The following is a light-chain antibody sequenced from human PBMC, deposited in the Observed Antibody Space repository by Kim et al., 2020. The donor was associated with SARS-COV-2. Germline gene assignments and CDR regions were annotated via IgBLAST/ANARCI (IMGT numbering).Light chain of an antibody. J-gene: IGKJ4*01. CDR3: QQANSFPFA. Sequence: AYVGDRVTITCRASQDIRGWLVWYQQKPGKATNLLIYAASTLQSGVPSRFRGSGSGTDFTLTISSLQPEDFATYYCQQANSFPFAFGGGTKVDIK. CDR1: QDIRGW. V-gene: IGKV1-12*01. CDR2: AAS.